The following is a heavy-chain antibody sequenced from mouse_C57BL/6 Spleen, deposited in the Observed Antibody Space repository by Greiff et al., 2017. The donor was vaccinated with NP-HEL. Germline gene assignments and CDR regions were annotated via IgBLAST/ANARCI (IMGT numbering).Heavy chain of an antibody. CDR3: PRIYYSKMFAY. J-gene: IGHJ3*01. D-gene: IGHD2-5*01. CDR1: GYTFTDYN. Sequence: VQLQQSGPELVKPGASVKIPCKASGYTFTDYNMDWVKQSHGKSLEWIGDINPNNGGTIYNQKFKGKATLTVDKSSSTAYMELRSLTSEDTAVYYWPRIYYSKMFAYWGQGTLVTVSA. V-gene: IGHV1-18*01. CDR2: INPNNGGT.